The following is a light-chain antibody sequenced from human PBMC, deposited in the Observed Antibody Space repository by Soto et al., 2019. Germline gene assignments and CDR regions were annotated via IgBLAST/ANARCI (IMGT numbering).Light chain of an antibody. CDR2: EVS. CDR1: SSDVGAYNY. V-gene: IGLV2-14*01. Sequence: QSALTQPASVSGCPGQSISISCTGTSSDVGAYNYVSWYQQHPGKAPKLMISEVSKRPSGVSNRFSGSKSGNTASLTISGLQDEDEAHYYCSSFTSSNTVVFGGGTKLTVL. CDR3: SSFTSSNTVV. J-gene: IGLJ2*01.